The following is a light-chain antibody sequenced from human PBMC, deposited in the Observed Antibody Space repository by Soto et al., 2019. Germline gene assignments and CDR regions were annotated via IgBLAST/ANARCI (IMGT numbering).Light chain of an antibody. Sequence: TQSPGTLSVSTGEGATLSCRASHSVDSNLAWYQQKPGQAPRLLMYGAATRPSGIPDRFSGSGSGTEFTLTISSLQSEDFAVYYCQQYDSWPLTFGGGTKVEIK. CDR3: QQYDSWPLT. CDR2: GAA. CDR1: HSVDSN. J-gene: IGKJ4*01. V-gene: IGKV3D-15*01.